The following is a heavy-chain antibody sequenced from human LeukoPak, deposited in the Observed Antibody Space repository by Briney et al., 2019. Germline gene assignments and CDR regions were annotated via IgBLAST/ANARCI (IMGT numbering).Heavy chain of an antibody. CDR3: ARAPGDYGDSLPFDY. Sequence: PGRSLRLSCAASGSTFSSYAMHWVRQAPGKGLEWVAVISYDGSNKYYADSVKGRFTISRDNSKNTLYLQMNSLRAEDTAVYYCARAPGDYGDSLPFDYWGQGTLVTVSS. D-gene: IGHD4-17*01. V-gene: IGHV3-30-3*01. J-gene: IGHJ4*02. CDR2: ISYDGSNK. CDR1: GSTFSSYA.